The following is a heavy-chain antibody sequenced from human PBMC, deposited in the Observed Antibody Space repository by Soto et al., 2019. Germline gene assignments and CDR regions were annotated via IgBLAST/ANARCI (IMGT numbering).Heavy chain of an antibody. CDR2: IFYSGST. CDR1: GGSISSSSYY. J-gene: IGHJ6*02. Sequence: QLQLQESGPGLVEPSETLSLTCTVSGGSISSSSYYWGWIRQPPGKGLEWIGSIFYSGSTYYNPSLKIRVSITVDTSTNQFSLTLSFVTAADTAVYYCARHLTYCSAGSCYSDFPYYGMDVGGQGTTVTVSS. V-gene: IGHV4-39*01. CDR3: ARHLTYCSAGSCYSDFPYYGMDV. D-gene: IGHD2-15*01.